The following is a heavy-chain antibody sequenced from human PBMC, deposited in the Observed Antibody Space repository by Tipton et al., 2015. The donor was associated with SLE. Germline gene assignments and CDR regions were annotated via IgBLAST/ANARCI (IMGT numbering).Heavy chain of an antibody. V-gene: IGHV4-59*01. CDR2: ISFSGSA. J-gene: IGHJ6*03. CDR1: NGSISSYY. CDR3: ARVPAYYYYYMDV. Sequence: TLSLTCTVSNGSISSYYWSWIRQSPGKGLEWIGYISFSGSANYNPSLKSRVTISVDTSKNQFSLKLSSVTAADTAVYYCARVPAYYYYYMDVWGKGTTVTVSS.